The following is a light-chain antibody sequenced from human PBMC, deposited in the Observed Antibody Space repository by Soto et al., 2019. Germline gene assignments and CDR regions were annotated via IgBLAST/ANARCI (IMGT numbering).Light chain of an antibody. V-gene: IGLV2-14*03. CDR2: XXX. CDR3: ISYTTSNNFDYV. J-gene: IGLJ1*01. Sequence: QSGLTQPASVSGSPGQSITISCAGAYSDIGGYNYVSWYQQHPXXXXKLXXXXXXXXXXXVSNRFSGSKSGITASLTISGXXXXXXXDYYCISYTTSNNFDYVFGTGTKVTVL. CDR1: YSDIGGYNY.